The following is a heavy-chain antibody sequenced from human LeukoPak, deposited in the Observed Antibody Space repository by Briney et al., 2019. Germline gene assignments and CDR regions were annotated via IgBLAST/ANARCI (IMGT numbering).Heavy chain of an antibody. CDR3: ARGITMAN. CDR1: GFTFSNYW. V-gene: IGHV3-7*04. D-gene: IGHD3-10*01. CDR2: IKQDGSER. J-gene: IGHJ4*02. Sequence: GALRLSCAACGFTFSNYWMTWVRQAPGKGLEWVANIKQDGSERDYVDSVKGRFTISRDDAKNSLYLQMNSLRAEDTAVYYCARGITMANWGQGTLVTVSS.